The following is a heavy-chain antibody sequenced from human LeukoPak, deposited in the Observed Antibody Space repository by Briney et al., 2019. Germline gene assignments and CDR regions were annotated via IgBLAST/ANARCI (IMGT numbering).Heavy chain of an antibody. V-gene: IGHV3-74*01. J-gene: IGHJ4*02. CDR1: GFTFSTYW. CDR2: IKSDGSST. D-gene: IGHD5-18*01. Sequence: GGSLRLSCAASGFTFSTYWMHWVRHAPGKGLVWVSRIKSDGSSTNYADSVKGRFTISRDNAKNTLYLQMNSLRGEDTAVYYCXXXXXXGGYSRFDYWGQGTLVTVSS. CDR3: XXXXXXGGYSRFDY.